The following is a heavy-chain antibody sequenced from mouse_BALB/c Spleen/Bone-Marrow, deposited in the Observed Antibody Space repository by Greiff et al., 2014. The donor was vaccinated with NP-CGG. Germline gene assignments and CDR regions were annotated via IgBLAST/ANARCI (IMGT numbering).Heavy chain of an antibody. D-gene: IGHD2-3*01. Sequence: VKLVESGLELVKPGASVRISCKASGYTFTNFYIHWVKQRPGQGLEWIGWIYPEDFNTKFNENFKGKATLTADKSSSTAYMQLSSLTSEDSAVYFCARKSQRAHDSMMYWGPGTSVTVSS. CDR3: ARKSQRAHDSMMY. CDR1: GYTFTNFY. J-gene: IGHJ4*01. CDR2: IYPEDFNT. V-gene: IGHV1S56*01.